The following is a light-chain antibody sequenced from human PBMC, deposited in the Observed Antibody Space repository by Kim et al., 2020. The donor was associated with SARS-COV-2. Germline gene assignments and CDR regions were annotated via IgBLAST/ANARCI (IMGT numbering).Light chain of an antibody. Sequence: ASVGDRATITCRASQDISSWLAWYQQTPGKAPRLLIYKASTLERGVSSRFSGSGSGTDFTLTISSLQPDDFATYYCQQYNSYPMYTFGQGTKLEI. CDR2: KAS. J-gene: IGKJ2*01. CDR3: QQYNSYPMYT. CDR1: QDISSW. V-gene: IGKV1-5*03.